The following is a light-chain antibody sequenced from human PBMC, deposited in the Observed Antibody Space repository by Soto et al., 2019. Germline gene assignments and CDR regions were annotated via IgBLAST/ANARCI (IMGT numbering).Light chain of an antibody. J-gene: IGKJ4*01. Sequence: EIVLTQSPGTLSLSPGKRSTLSCRASQSVSSSYLAWYQQKPGQAPRLLIYGATSRATGIPDRFSGSGSGTDFTLTISRLQTEDFAVYYCQQYGSSPRLTFGGGTQVDIK. CDR3: QQYGSSPRLT. CDR2: GAT. V-gene: IGKV3-20*01. CDR1: QSVSSSY.